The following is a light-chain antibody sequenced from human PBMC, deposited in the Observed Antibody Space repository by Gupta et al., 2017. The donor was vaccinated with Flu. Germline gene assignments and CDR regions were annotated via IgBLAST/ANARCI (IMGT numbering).Light chain of an antibody. CDR1: QSVSSY. V-gene: IGKV3-11*01. CDR2: DAS. Sequence: EIVLTQSPATLPLSPGERATLSCRASQSVSSYLACYQQKPGQAPRLLIYDASNRATGIPARFIGSGSGTDFTLTISSREPEDFAVYYCQQRSNWPPWTFGQGTKVEIK. CDR3: QQRSNWPPWT. J-gene: IGKJ1*01.